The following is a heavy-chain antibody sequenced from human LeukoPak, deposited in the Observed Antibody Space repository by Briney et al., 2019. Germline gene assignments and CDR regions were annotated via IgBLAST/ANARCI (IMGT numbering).Heavy chain of an antibody. V-gene: IGHV3-49*04. CDR3: TTDLLGYCSGSSCYGGC. J-gene: IGHJ4*02. CDR2: IRSKAYGGTT. Sequence: PGGSLRLSCTASGFTFGDYAMSWVRQAPGKGLEWVGFIRSKAYGGTTEYAASVKGRFTISRDDSKSIAYLQMNSLRTEDTAVYYCTTDLLGYCSGSSCYGGCWGQGTLVTVSS. D-gene: IGHD2-2*01. CDR1: GFTFGDYA.